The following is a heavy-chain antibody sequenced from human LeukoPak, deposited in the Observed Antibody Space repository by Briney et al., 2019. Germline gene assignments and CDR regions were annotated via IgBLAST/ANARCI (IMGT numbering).Heavy chain of an antibody. CDR1: GFSFSTDA. J-gene: IGHJ4*02. Sequence: GGSLRLSCAASGFSFSTDAMHWVRQAPGKGLEWVAVTWYNGNNKNYADSVKGRFTISRDNSKNTLYLEMSSLRAEDTAVYYCARDKSWGKYLDYWGQGTLVTVSS. V-gene: IGHV3-33*08. D-gene: IGHD6-13*01. CDR2: TWYNGNNK. CDR3: ARDKSWGKYLDY.